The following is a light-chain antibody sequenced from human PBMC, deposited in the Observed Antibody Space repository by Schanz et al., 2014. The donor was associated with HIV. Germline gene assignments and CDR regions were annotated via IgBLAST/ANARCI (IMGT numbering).Light chain of an antibody. J-gene: IGLJ3*02. Sequence: QSVLTQPPSASGTPGQRVTIFCSGSSSNIGTNPVNWYQQLPGTVPKLLIYSDNQRPSGVPDRFSGSRSGTSASLAISDLQSEDEADYYCAAWDDSLKGVVFGGGTKLTVL. CDR3: AAWDDSLKGVV. V-gene: IGLV1-44*01. CDR2: SDN. CDR1: SSNIGTNP.